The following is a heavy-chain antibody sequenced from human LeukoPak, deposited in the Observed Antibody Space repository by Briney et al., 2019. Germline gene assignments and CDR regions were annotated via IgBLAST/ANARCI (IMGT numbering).Heavy chain of an antibody. CDR3: ARDWALLWFGELGGYFDY. V-gene: IGHV1-2*02. CDR1: VYTFTGYY. J-gene: IGHJ4*02. CDR2: INLNSGGT. D-gene: IGHD3-10*01. Sequence: ASVKVSCKASVYTFTGYYIHWVRQAPGQGREWMGWINLNSGGTNYPQKFQGRVTMTRDTSIRTAYMELRRLRSDDTAVYYCARDWALLWFGELGGYFDYWGQGTLVTVSS.